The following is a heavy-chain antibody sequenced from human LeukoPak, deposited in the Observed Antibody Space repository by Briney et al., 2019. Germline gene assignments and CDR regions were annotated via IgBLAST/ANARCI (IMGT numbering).Heavy chain of an antibody. V-gene: IGHV1-46*01. Sequence: ASVKVSCKASGYTFTGYYMHWVRQAPGQGLEWMGIINPSGGSTSYAQKFQGRVTMTRDTSTSTVYMELSSLRSEDTAVYYCAREGWYYYDSSGYYPHHDAFDIWGQGTMVTVSS. CDR3: AREGWYYYDSSGYYPHHDAFDI. J-gene: IGHJ3*02. CDR1: GYTFTGYY. CDR2: INPSGGST. D-gene: IGHD3-22*01.